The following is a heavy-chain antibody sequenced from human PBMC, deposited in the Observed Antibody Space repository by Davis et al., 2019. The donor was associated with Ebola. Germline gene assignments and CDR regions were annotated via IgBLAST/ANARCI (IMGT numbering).Heavy chain of an antibody. Sequence: ASVKVSCKASGYTFTGYYMHWVRQAPGQGLEWMGWINPNSGGTNYAQKFQGRVTMTRDTSISTAYMELSRLRSDDTAVYYCARDRSNVVVPEYNWFDPWGQGTLVTVSS. CDR1: GYTFTGYY. CDR2: INPNSGGT. CDR3: ARDRSNVVVPEYNWFDP. J-gene: IGHJ5*02. V-gene: IGHV1-2*02. D-gene: IGHD2-2*01.